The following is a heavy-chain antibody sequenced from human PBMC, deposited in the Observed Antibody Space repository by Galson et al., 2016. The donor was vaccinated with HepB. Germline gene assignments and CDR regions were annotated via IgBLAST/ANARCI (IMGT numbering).Heavy chain of an antibody. CDR1: GFTFNSYG. Sequence: SLRLSCAASGFTFNSYGMHWVRQAPGKGLEWVALVWYDEINKFYRDSVKGRFTISRDNSKNTLDLQMNNLRAEDTAVYYCASGTTMTPDYFDYWGQGTLVTVSS. V-gene: IGHV3-33*01. D-gene: IGHD4-17*01. CDR2: VWYDEINK. J-gene: IGHJ4*02. CDR3: ASGTTMTPDYFDY.